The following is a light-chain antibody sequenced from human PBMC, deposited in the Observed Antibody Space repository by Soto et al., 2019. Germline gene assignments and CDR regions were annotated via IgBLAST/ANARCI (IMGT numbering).Light chain of an antibody. CDR2: DVG. Sequence: QSVLTQPASVSGSPGQSITISCTGTNSDVGAYSYVSWYQQYPGKAPKLLIYDVGARPSGISDRFSGSKSGNTASLTISGLQAEDEADYYCSSYTDFTTDVFGRATKVTV. CDR1: NSDVGAYSY. J-gene: IGLJ1*01. V-gene: IGLV2-14*03. CDR3: SSYTDFTTDV.